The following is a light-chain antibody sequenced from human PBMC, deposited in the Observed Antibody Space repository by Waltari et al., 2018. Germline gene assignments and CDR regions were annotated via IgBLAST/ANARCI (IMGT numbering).Light chain of an antibody. CDR1: SSNIGGYD. Sequence: QSVLTQPPSVSGYPGQSVTISCTGSSSNIGGYDFHWYQQLPGTAPKLLIFENNKRPSGVSDRFSGSKSATSASLTITGLQSEDEAEYYCEAWDNSLNGILFGGGTRLTVL. CDR2: ENN. J-gene: IGLJ2*01. CDR3: EAWDNSLNGIL. V-gene: IGLV1-44*01.